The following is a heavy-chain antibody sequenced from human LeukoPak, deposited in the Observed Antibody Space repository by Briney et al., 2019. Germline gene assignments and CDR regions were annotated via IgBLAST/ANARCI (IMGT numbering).Heavy chain of an antibody. CDR2: IRSKANSYAT. CDR1: GFTFSGSA. Sequence: GGSLRLSCAASGFTFSGSAMHWVRQASGKGLEWVGRIRSKANSYATAYAASVKGRFTISRDDSKNTAYLQMNSLKTEDTAVYYCTRTYYDSYYYYMDVWGKGATVTVSS. CDR3: TRTYYDSYYYYMDV. J-gene: IGHJ6*03. V-gene: IGHV3-73*01. D-gene: IGHD3-10*01.